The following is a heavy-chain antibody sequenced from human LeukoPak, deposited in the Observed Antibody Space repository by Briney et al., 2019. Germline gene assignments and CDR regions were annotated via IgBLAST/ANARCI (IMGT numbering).Heavy chain of an antibody. CDR2: IKQDGSEK. Sequence: GGSLRLSCAASGFTFSSYWMSWVRQAPGKGLEWVANIKQDGSEKYYVDSVKGRFTISRDNAKNSLYLQMNSLRAEDTAVYYCAREQYYYGSGSPYYFDYWGQGTLVTVSS. V-gene: IGHV3-7*03. J-gene: IGHJ4*02. CDR3: AREQYYYGSGSPYYFDY. CDR1: GFTFSSYW. D-gene: IGHD3-10*01.